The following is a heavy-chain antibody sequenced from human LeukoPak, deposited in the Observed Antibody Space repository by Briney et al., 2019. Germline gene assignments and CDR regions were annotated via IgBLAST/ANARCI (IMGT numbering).Heavy chain of an antibody. CDR2: INPSGGST. J-gene: IGHJ4*02. D-gene: IGHD2-15*01. Sequence: ASVKVSCKASGYTFTSYYMHWVRQAPGQGPEWMGIINPSGGSTSYAQKFQGRVTMTRDTSTSTVYMELSSLRSEDTAVYYCATVGYCSGGSCTGFDYWGQGTLVTVSS. V-gene: IGHV1-46*01. CDR3: ATVGYCSGGSCTGFDY. CDR1: GYTFTSYY.